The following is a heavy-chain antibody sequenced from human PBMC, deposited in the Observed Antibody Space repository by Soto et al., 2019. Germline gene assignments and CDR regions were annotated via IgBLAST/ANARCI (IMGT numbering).Heavy chain of an antibody. Sequence: SETLSLTCTVSGASISSSSYYWGWIRQPPGKGLEWIGSIYYSGSTYYNPSLKSRVTISVDTSKNQFSLKLSSVTAADTAVYYCARLMNYDFWSGYYKAQSNWFDPWGQGTLVTVSS. D-gene: IGHD3-3*01. J-gene: IGHJ5*02. CDR3: ARLMNYDFWSGYYKAQSNWFDP. CDR1: GASISSSSYY. CDR2: IYYSGST. V-gene: IGHV4-39*01.